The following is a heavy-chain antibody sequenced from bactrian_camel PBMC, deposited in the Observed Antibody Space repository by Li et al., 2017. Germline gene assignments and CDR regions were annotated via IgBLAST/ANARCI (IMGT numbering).Heavy chain of an antibody. Sequence: HVQLVESGGDLVQPGGSLTLSCTASGFTFSTYYMSWVRQAPGKGLEWVSTINAAGSSTYYPDSVKGRFTISRDNAENTVYLQMNSLKSEDTALYYCATDESGWGRLTTAYYWGQGTQVTVS. CDR1: GFTFSTYY. V-gene: IGHV3S1*01. J-gene: IGHJ4*01. CDR2: INAAGSST. D-gene: IGHD5*01. CDR3: ATDESGWGRLTTAYY.